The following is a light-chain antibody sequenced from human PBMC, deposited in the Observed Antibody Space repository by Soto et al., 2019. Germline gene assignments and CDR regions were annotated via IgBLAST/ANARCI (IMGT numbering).Light chain of an antibody. CDR2: DAS. V-gene: IGKV3-11*01. Sequence: EIVMTQSPATLSVSPGERATLSCRASQSVSSYLAWYQQKPGQAPRLLIYDASNRATGIPARFSGSGSGTDFTLTISRLEPEDFAVYYCQQYNNWPLTFGGGTKVDI. CDR3: QQYNNWPLT. J-gene: IGKJ4*01. CDR1: QSVSSY.